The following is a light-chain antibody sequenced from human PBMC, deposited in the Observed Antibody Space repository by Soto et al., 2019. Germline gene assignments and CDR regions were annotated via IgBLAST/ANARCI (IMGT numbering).Light chain of an antibody. CDR2: DVS. CDR1: SSDVGGFNY. CDR3: SSYTSNNTLV. V-gene: IGLV2-14*03. J-gene: IGLJ2*01. Sequence: QSALTQPASVSGSPGQSIAISCTGTSSDVGGFNYVSWYQQHPGKAPKLMIYDVSSRPSGVSNRFSGSKSGNTASLTISGLQAEDEADYYCSSYTSNNTLVFGGGTKVTVL.